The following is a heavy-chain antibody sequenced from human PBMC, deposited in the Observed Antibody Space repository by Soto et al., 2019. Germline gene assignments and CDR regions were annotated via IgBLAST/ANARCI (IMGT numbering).Heavy chain of an antibody. CDR3: QSPDATMVRGVTTRAHYYYYGMDV. CDR1: GFTFSSYA. V-gene: IGHV3-23*01. CDR2: ISGSGGST. D-gene: IGHD3-10*01. J-gene: IGHJ6*02. Sequence: PGGSLRLSCAASGFTFSSYAMSWVRQAPGKGLEWVSAISGSGGSTYYADSVKGRFTISRDNSKNTLYLQMNSLRAEDTAVYYCQSPDATMVRGVTTRAHYYYYGMDVWGQXTTVTVS.